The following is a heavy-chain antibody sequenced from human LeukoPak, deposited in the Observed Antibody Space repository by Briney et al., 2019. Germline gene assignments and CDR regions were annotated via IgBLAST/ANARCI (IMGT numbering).Heavy chain of an antibody. Sequence: PSGTLSLTCTVSGGSISSYYWSWIRQPAGKGLEWIGRIYTSGSTNYNPSLKNRVTMSVDTSKNQFSLKLSSVTAADTAVYYCARDDEESEGAVTGYAFDIWGQGTMATVSS. D-gene: IGHD6-19*01. CDR3: ARDDEESEGAVTGYAFDI. V-gene: IGHV4-4*07. CDR1: GGSISSYY. CDR2: IYTSGST. J-gene: IGHJ3*02.